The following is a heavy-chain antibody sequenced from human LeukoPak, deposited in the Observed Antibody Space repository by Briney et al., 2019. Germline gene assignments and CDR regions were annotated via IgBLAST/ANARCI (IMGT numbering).Heavy chain of an antibody. Sequence: GGSLRLSCAASGFTVSSHWISWVRQAPGKGLEWVANIKQDGSEKYYVDSVKGRFTISRDNAKNSLFLQMNSLRAEDTAVYYCARGYSSSWYNRFDYWGQGTLVTVSS. CDR1: GFTVSSHW. CDR3: ARGYSSSWYNRFDY. J-gene: IGHJ4*02. V-gene: IGHV3-7*01. CDR2: IKQDGSEK. D-gene: IGHD6-13*01.